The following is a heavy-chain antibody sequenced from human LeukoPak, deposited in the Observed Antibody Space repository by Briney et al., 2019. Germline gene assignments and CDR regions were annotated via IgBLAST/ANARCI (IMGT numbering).Heavy chain of an antibody. V-gene: IGHV3-23*01. CDR3: AKDSVGQYYYDSSGHFDY. D-gene: IGHD3-22*01. Sequence: GGSLRLSCAASGFTFSSYAMSWVRQAPGKGLEWVSAISGSGGSTYYADSVKGRFTISRDNSKNTLYLQMNSLRAEDTAVYYCAKDSVGQYYYDSSGHFDYWGQGTLVTASS. J-gene: IGHJ4*02. CDR2: ISGSGGST. CDR1: GFTFSSYA.